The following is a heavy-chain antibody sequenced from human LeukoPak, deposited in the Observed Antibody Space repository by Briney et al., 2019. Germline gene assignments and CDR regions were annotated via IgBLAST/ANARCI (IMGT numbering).Heavy chain of an antibody. D-gene: IGHD6-19*01. Sequence: SGGSLRLSCAASGFTFSSNVMSWVRQTPGKGLQWVSSIKSGGGTDYADSVKGRFTISRDNSKYTLYLQMNSLRAEDTSIYYCTKVRPPPGSGWYGGDDYWGQGTLVTVSS. V-gene: IGHV3-23*01. J-gene: IGHJ4*02. CDR2: IKSGGGT. CDR1: GFTFSSNV. CDR3: TKVRPPPGSGWYGGDDY.